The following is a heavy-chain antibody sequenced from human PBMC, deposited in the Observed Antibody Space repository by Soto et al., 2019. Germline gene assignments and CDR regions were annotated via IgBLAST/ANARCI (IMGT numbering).Heavy chain of an antibody. V-gene: IGHV4-59*01. CDR1: GGSISSYY. CDR2: IYYSGST. J-gene: IGHJ5*02. D-gene: IGHD3-3*01. Sequence: SETLSLTCTVSGGSISSYYWSWIRQPPGKGLEWIGYIYYSGSTNYNPSLKSRVTISVDTSKNQFSLKLSSVTAADTAVYYCARDRGYDFWSGYYPSGWFDPWGQGTLVTVSS. CDR3: ARDRGYDFWSGYYPSGWFDP.